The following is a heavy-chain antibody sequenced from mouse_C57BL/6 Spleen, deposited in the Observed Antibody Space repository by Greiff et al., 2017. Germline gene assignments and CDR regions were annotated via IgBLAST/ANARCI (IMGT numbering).Heavy chain of an antibody. CDR3: ARRGGSLYYAMDY. CDR1: GFTFSDYG. CDR2: ISNLAYSI. D-gene: IGHD6-1*01. V-gene: IGHV5-15*01. J-gene: IGHJ4*01. Sequence: VQLKESGGGLVQPGGSLKLSCAASGFTFSDYGMAWVRQAPRKGPEWVAFISNLAYSIYYADTVTGRFTISRENATNTLYLEMSSLRSEDTAMYYCARRGGSLYYAMDYWGQGTSVTVSS.